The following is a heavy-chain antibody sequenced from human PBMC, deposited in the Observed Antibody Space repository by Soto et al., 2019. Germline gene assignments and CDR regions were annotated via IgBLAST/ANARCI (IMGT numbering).Heavy chain of an antibody. J-gene: IGHJ6*03. D-gene: IGHD2-2*01. CDR3: ARDSFVVPAATWRFYYYMDV. V-gene: IGHV3-7*01. CDR1: GFTFSSYW. Sequence: GGSLRLSCAASGFTFSSYWMSWVRQAPGKGLEWVANIKQDGSEKYYVDSVKGRFTISRDNAKNSLYLQMNSLRAEDTAVYYCARDSFVVPAATWRFYYYMDVWGKGTTVTVSS. CDR2: IKQDGSEK.